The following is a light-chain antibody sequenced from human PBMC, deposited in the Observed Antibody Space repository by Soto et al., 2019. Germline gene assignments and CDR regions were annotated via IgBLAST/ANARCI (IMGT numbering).Light chain of an antibody. CDR2: AAS. CDR1: QSISRF. J-gene: IGKJ4*01. V-gene: IGKV1-39*01. Sequence: DIQMTQSPSSLSASVGDRVTITCRASQSISRFLNWYQQKPGKPPQLLIFAASSVQRGVPSRFSGSGSGTDFTLTVISLQPEDFATYFCQQSHSPPLTFGGGTKVEIK. CDR3: QQSHSPPLT.